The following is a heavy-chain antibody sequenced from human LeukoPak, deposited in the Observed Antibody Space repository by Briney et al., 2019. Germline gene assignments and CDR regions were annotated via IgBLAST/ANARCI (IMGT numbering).Heavy chain of an antibody. CDR2: IYTSGST. CDR3: ARFIAARPNYYYMDV. D-gene: IGHD6-6*01. Sequence: KSSETLSLTCAVYGGSFSGYYWSWIRQPAGKGLEWIGRIYTSGSTNYNPSLKSRVTISVDTSKNQFSLKLSSVTAADTAVYYCARFIAARPNYYYMDVRGKGTTVTVSS. CDR1: GGSFSGYY. J-gene: IGHJ6*03. V-gene: IGHV4-59*10.